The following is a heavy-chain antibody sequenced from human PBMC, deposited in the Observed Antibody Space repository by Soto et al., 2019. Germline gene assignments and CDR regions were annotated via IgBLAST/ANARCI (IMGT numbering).Heavy chain of an antibody. V-gene: IGHV1-69*13. D-gene: IGHD3-22*01. Sequence: ASVKVSCKASGGTFSSYAISWVRQAPGQGLEWMGGIIPIFGTANYAQKFQGRVTITADESTSTAYMELSSLRSEDTAAYYCARDSSTYYYDSSGYYYEPHFDYWGQGTLVTVSS. CDR3: ARDSSTYYYDSSGYYYEPHFDY. J-gene: IGHJ4*02. CDR1: GGTFSSYA. CDR2: IIPIFGTA.